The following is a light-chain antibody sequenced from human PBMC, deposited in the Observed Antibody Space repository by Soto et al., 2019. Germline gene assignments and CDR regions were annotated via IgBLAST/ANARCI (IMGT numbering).Light chain of an antibody. V-gene: IGLV2-14*01. Sequence: QSALTQPASVSGSPGQSITISCTGASSDVGDYDFVSWYLQHPGKVPKLIIYEVTKRPSGVSDRFSGSKSGNTASLTISGLQAEDEADYYCSSYTSRSTPMGFVPRTKVTVL. J-gene: IGLJ1*01. CDR3: SSYTSRSTPMG. CDR2: EVT. CDR1: SSDVGDYDF.